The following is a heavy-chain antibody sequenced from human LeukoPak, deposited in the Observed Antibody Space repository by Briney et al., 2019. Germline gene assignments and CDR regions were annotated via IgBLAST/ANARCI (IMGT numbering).Heavy chain of an antibody. D-gene: IGHD3-3*01. Sequence: APVKVSCKASGGTFSSYAISWVRQAPGQGLEWMGGIIPIFGTTNYGQNSQGRVTITADESTSTAYMELSRLRSDDTAVYYCASGRVFGMVIAPFDYWGQGTLATVSS. CDR2: IIPIFGTT. CDR1: GGTFSSYA. J-gene: IGHJ4*02. V-gene: IGHV1-69*13. CDR3: ASGRVFGMVIAPFDY.